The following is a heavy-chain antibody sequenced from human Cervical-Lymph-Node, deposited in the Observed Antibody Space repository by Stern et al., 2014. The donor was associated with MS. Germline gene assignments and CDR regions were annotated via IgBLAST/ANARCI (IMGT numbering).Heavy chain of an antibody. J-gene: IGHJ4*02. V-gene: IGHV3-11*01. CDR3: VRADGSVDDY. D-gene: IGHD3-10*01. CDR1: GFTFSAYY. CDR2: IGSRGDLL. Sequence: EKLVESGGCLVKPGESLSIFCEASGFTFSAYYLSWIRQAPGKGLEWISFIGSRGDLLYYADSVRGRFIISRDNAKNSLYLQLNSLRAENTAVYYWVRADGSVDDYWGQGTLVTVSS.